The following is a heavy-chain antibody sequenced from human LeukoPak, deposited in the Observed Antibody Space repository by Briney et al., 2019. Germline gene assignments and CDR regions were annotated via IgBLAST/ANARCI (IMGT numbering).Heavy chain of an antibody. V-gene: IGHV4-4*02. D-gene: IGHD2-2*01. Sequence: SETLSLTCAVSGGSVSRSSWWNWVRQPPGKGLEWIGEIHHSGSTNYNPSLKSRVTMSVDKSKNQFSLKLSSVTAADTAVYYCARTEAFCSDTSCSNWFDPWGQGTLVTVSS. J-gene: IGHJ5*02. CDR2: IHHSGST. CDR3: ARTEAFCSDTSCSNWFDP. CDR1: GGSVSRSSW.